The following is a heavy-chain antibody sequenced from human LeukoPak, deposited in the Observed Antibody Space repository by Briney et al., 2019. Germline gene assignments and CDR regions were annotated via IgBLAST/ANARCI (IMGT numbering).Heavy chain of an antibody. V-gene: IGHV4-31*03. J-gene: IGHJ4*02. CDR3: ARDRHGGYYPSVDS. Sequence: PSQTLSLTCTVSLASLSSGGYYSSWIRHHPGKGLEWIVYIYYSGSTGYNPSLESGVTISLDTSKNQFSLKLRALTAANPVVYLCARDRHGGYYPSVDSWGQGTLVTVSA. CDR2: IYYSGST. D-gene: IGHD3-22*01. CDR1: LASLSSGGYY.